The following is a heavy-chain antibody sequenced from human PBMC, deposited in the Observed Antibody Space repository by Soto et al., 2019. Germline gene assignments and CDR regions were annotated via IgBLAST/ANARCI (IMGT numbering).Heavy chain of an antibody. D-gene: IGHD2-8*01. CDR1: GGSLSGYY. J-gene: IGHJ5*02. CDR3: ARVAKMLYDRSLLSRRSSGWFDP. V-gene: IGHV4-34*01. CDR2: INHSGST. Sequence: SETLSLTCAVYGGSLSGYYWSWIRQPPGKGLELIGEINHSGSTNYYPSLKSRVTIPVDTAKNQYSLKLSSVTAADTAVYYCARVAKMLYDRSLLSRRSSGWFDPWGQGTLVTVSS.